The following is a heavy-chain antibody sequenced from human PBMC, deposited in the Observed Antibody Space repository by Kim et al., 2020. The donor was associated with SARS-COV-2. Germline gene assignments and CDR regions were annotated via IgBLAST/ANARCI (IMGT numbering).Heavy chain of an antibody. CDR2: IRSSRSST. CDR1: GFTFSYYY. D-gene: IGHD3-16*02. CDR3: ARVGYDYFLGSYRDYYYYYGMDG. V-gene: IGHV3-11*05. J-gene: IGHJ6*02. Sequence: WGSLRLSCAASGFTFSYYYMRWIRQAPGTGLELVSYIRSSRSSTNYAASVKGRFTISRDNAKNSLYLQMNSLRAEDTAVYYCARVGYDYFLGSYRDYYYYYGMDGWGQGTTVTVSS.